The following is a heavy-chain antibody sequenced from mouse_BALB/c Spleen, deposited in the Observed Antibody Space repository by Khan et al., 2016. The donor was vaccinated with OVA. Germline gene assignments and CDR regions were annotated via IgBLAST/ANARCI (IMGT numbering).Heavy chain of an antibody. Sequence: DVQLVESGGDLVKPGGSLKLSCAASGFTFSSYAMSWVRQTPDKRLEWVATISSAGDYTYYPDNVKGRFTISRDNAKNTLYLQMSSLKSEDTAMFYCASHLTGSFAYWGQGTLVPVST. CDR2: ISSAGDYT. D-gene: IGHD4-1*01. CDR3: ASHLTGSFAY. CDR1: GFTFSSYA. V-gene: IGHV5-6*01. J-gene: IGHJ3*01.